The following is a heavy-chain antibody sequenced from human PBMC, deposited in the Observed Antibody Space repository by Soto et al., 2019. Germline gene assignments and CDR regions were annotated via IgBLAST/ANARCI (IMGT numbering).Heavy chain of an antibody. CDR1: GFTFSSYG. CDR3: AKVVAATPINYYYYGMDV. D-gene: IGHD2-15*01. CDR2: ISYDGSNK. V-gene: IGHV3-30*18. J-gene: IGHJ6*02. Sequence: PGGSLRLSCAASGFTFSSYGMHWVRQAPGKGLEWVAVISYDGSNKYYADSVKGRFTISRDNSKNTLYLQMNSLRAEDTAVYYCAKVVAATPINYYYYGMDVWGQGTTVTVSS.